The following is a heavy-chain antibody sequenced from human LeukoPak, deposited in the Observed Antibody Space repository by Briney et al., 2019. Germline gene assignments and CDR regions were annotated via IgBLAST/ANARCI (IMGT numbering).Heavy chain of an antibody. CDR2: INPNSGDT. Sequence: GASVKVSCKTSGYTFSDYYIHWIRQAPGQGLEWVGWINPNSGDTDYAQKFQGRVTVTRDTSISTAYMELGRLRSDDTAMYYCARRDDSSGYYGPFDYWGQGTLVTVSS. CDR1: GYTFSDYY. V-gene: IGHV1-2*02. D-gene: IGHD3-22*01. CDR3: ARRDDSSGYYGPFDY. J-gene: IGHJ4*02.